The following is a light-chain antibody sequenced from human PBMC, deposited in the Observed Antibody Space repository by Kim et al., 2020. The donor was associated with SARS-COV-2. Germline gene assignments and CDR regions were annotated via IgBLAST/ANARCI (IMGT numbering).Light chain of an antibody. CDR3: QSSDSSGSYRV. CDR2: KDS. CDR1: ALPKQY. V-gene: IGLV3-25*03. J-gene: IGLJ3*02. Sequence: PGQTARITCTGDALPKQYAYWYQQKPGQAPVLLIYKDSERPSGIPERFSGSSSGTKVTLTISGVRAEDEADYYCQSSDSSGSYRVFGGGTQLTVL.